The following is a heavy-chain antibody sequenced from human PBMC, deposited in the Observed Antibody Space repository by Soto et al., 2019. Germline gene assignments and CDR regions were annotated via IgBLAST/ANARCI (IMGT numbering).Heavy chain of an antibody. CDR3: ARADFWSGYYAFDI. J-gene: IGHJ3*02. Sequence: ASVKVSCKASGYTFTSYDINWVRQATGQGLEWMGWMNPNSGNTGYAQKFQGRVTMTMNTSISTAYIELSSLRSEDTAVYYCARADFWSGYYAFDIWGQGTMVTVSS. CDR2: MNPNSGNT. V-gene: IGHV1-8*02. D-gene: IGHD3-3*01. CDR1: GYTFTSYD.